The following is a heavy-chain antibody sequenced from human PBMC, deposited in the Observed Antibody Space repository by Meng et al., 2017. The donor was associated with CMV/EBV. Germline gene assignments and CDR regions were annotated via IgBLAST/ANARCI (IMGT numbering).Heavy chain of an antibody. CDR3: ARRSSWSYAFDI. CDR2: IYSGGST. Sequence: GESLKISCAASGFTVSSNYMSWVRQAPGKGLEWASVIYSGGSTYYADSVKGRFTISRDNSKNTLYLQMNSLRAEDTAVYYCARRSSWSYAFDIWGQGTMVTVSS. J-gene: IGHJ3*02. CDR1: GFTVSSNY. V-gene: IGHV3-53*01. D-gene: IGHD6-13*01.